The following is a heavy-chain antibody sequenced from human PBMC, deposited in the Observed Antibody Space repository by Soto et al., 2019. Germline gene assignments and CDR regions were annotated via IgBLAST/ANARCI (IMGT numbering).Heavy chain of an antibody. J-gene: IGHJ4*02. CDR2: IYSGGST. V-gene: IGHV3-66*01. Sequence: GGSLRLSCAASGFTVSSNYMSWIRQAPGKGLEWVSVIYSGGSTYYADSVKGRFTISRDNSKNTLYLQMNSLRAEDTAVYYCAKDLGEKYSSSWYYFDYWGQGTLVTVSS. CDR3: AKDLGEKYSSSWYYFDY. CDR1: GFTVSSNY. D-gene: IGHD6-13*01.